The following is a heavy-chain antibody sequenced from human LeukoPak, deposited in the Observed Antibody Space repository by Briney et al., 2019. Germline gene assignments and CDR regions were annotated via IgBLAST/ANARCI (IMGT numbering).Heavy chain of an antibody. V-gene: IGHV3-9*01. CDR1: GFTFDDYA. Sequence: GGSLRLSCAASGFTFDDYAMHWVRQAPERGLEWVSGISWNSGNIGYADSVKGRFTISRDNAKNSLYLQMNSLRAEDTAVYYCARDHPTITIFGVVTPYGMDVWGQGTTVTVSS. CDR3: ARDHPTITIFGVVTPYGMDV. D-gene: IGHD3-3*01. CDR2: ISWNSGNI. J-gene: IGHJ6*02.